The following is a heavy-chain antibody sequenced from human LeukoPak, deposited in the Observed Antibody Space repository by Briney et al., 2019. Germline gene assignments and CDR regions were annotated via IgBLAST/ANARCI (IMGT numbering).Heavy chain of an antibody. CDR1: GFTFSSYA. CDR3: AKGSTAARPYQFDY. V-gene: IGHV3-23*01. CDR2: ISGSGGST. Sequence: GGSLRLSYAASGFTFSSYAMSWVRQAPGKGLEWVSTISGSGGSTNYADSVKGRFTISRDNSKNTLYLQMNSLRAENTAVYFCAKGSTAARPYQFDYWGQGTLVIVSS. D-gene: IGHD6-6*01. J-gene: IGHJ4*02.